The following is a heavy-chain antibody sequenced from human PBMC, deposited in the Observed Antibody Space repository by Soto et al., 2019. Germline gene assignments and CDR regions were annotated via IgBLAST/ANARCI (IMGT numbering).Heavy chain of an antibody. Sequence: GGSLRLSCAASGFTFSSYAMHWVRQAPGKGLEWVAVISYDGSNKYYADSVKGRFTISRDNSKNTLYLQMNSLRAEDTAVYYCARCSGSYYKHPVYFDYWGQGTLVTVS. CDR1: GFTFSSYA. J-gene: IGHJ4*02. CDR3: ARCSGSYYKHPVYFDY. V-gene: IGHV3-30-3*01. D-gene: IGHD1-26*01. CDR2: ISYDGSNK.